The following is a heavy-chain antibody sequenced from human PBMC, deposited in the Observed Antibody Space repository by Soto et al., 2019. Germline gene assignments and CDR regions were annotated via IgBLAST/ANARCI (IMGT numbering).Heavy chain of an antibody. CDR3: AKRAYGDPFDP. CDR2: IYDIGNT. Sequence: ASETLSLTCTVSGGSITSSGFWWGWIRQPPGKGLEWIGTIYDIGNTFYNPSLSSRVTISADTSKNQFALKLNSVTAADTAVYYCAKRAYGDPFDPWGQGTLVTVSS. D-gene: IGHD4-17*01. V-gene: IGHV4-39*01. J-gene: IGHJ5*02. CDR1: GGSITSSGFW.